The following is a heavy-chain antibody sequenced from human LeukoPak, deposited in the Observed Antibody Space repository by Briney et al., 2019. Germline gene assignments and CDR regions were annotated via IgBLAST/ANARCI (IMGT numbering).Heavy chain of an antibody. CDR2: IYYSGST. Sequence: SETLSLTCTVSGGSISSYYWSWIRQPPGKGLEWIGYIYYSGSTNYNPSLKSRVTISVDTSKNQFSLKLSSVTAADTAVYYCARGSNSGYSSGWYQGDWFDPWGQGTLVTVSS. V-gene: IGHV4-59*01. CDR1: GGSISSYY. CDR3: ARGSNSGYSSGWYQGDWFDP. J-gene: IGHJ5*02. D-gene: IGHD6-19*01.